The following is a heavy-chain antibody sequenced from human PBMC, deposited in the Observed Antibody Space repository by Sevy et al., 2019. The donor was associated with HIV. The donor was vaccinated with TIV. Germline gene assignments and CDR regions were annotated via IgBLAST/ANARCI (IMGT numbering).Heavy chain of an antibody. Sequence: GGSLRLSCAASGFTFSSYAMSWVRQAPGKGLEWVSLISESGGNTYYADSVRGRFTISRDNSKNTLYLQMNSLRAEDTAVYYCTRNGGAFDNGFDPWGQGTLVTVSS. J-gene: IGHJ5*02. CDR1: GFTFSSYA. CDR2: ISESGGNT. V-gene: IGHV3-23*01. CDR3: TRNGGAFDNGFDP. D-gene: IGHD2-8*01.